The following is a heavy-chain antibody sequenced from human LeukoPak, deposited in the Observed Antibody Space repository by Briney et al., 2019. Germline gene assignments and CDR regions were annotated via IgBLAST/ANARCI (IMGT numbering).Heavy chain of an antibody. J-gene: IGHJ4*02. CDR2: INSDGSST. CDR3: ARDCSSREYYFDY. CDR1: GFTFSSYW. Sequence: QPGGSLRLSCAASGFTFSSYWMHWVRQAPGKGLVWVSRINSDGSSTSYADSVKGRFTISRDNDKNTLYLQMNSLRAEDTAVYYCARDCSSREYYFDYWGQGTLVTVSS. V-gene: IGHV3-74*01. D-gene: IGHD6-6*01.